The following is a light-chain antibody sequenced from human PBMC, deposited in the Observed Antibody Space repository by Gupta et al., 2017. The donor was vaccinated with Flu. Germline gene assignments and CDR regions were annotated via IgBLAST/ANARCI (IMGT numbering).Light chain of an antibody. CDR3: QQRYNWPIT. CDR1: QTVTTY. CDR2: DAS. V-gene: IGKV3-11*01. Sequence: EVVLTQSPVTLSLSPGERATLSCRASQTVTTYLAWYQQKIGQAPRLLIDDASIRATGKPARFSGSGSATDFTLTISRLEPEDFAVYYCQQRYNWPITFGPGTRLEIK. J-gene: IGKJ5*01.